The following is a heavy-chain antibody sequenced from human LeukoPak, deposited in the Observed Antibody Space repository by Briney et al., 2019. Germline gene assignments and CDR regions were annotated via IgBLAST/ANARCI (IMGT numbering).Heavy chain of an antibody. CDR1: GLPFKNYW. D-gene: IGHD1-26*01. J-gene: IGHJ5*02. CDR2: IISDGSYP. V-gene: IGHV3-74*01. CDR3: VRESFGSYYWFDP. Sequence: PGGPLRLSCAASGLPFKNYWIHWVRQAPGKGLVRVSRIISDGSYPRYPDSVKGRFTISRDNAKNTLYLQMNSLRAEDTAVYCCVRESFGSYYWFDPWGQGTLVTVSA.